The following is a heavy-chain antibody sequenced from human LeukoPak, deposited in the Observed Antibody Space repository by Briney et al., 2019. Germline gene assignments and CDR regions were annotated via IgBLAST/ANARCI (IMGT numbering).Heavy chain of an antibody. CDR2: TYYRSKWRN. CDR3: VGEGGMAEAAFDY. Sequence: SQTLSLTCAISGDSVPSNSAAWNWIRQSPSRGLEWLGRTYYRSKWRNDYAVSVKSRITINPDTSKNQFSLQLKSVTPEDTAVYYCVGEGGMAEAAFDYWGQGTLVTVSS. CDR1: GDSVPSNSAA. V-gene: IGHV6-1*01. D-gene: IGHD6-19*01. J-gene: IGHJ4*02.